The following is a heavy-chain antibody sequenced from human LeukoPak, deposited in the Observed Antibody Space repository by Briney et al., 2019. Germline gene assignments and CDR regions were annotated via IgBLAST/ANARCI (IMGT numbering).Heavy chain of an antibody. V-gene: IGHV3-23*01. CDR1: GFTFSSYA. Sequence: PGGSLRLSCAASGFTFSSYAMSWVRQAPGKGLEWVSAISGSGGSTYYADSVKGRFTISRDNSKNTLYLQMNSLRAEDTAVYYCARQYYYDSSGYYVGCFDYWGQGTLVTVSS. CDR2: ISGSGGST. CDR3: ARQYYYDSSGYYVGCFDY. D-gene: IGHD3-22*01. J-gene: IGHJ4*02.